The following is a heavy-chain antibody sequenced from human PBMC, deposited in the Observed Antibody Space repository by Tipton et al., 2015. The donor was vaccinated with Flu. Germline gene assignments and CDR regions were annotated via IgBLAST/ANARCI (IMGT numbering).Heavy chain of an antibody. CDR2: IYSGGST. D-gene: IGHD3-16*01. J-gene: IGHJ5*02. Sequence: GSLRLSCAASGFTFSSYSMNWVRQAPGKGLEWVSVIYSGGSTYYADSVKGRFTISRDNSKNTLYLQMNSLRAEDTAVYYCAREEGAWGQGTLVTVSS. V-gene: IGHV3-53*01. CDR3: AREEGA. CDR1: GFTFSSYS.